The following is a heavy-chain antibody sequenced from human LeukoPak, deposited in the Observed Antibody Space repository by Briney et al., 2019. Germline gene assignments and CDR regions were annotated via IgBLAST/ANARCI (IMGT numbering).Heavy chain of an antibody. CDR2: ITAYSGNT. CDR1: GYSFTSHG. D-gene: IGHD2-2*01. J-gene: IGHJ4*02. CDR3: AREPPSIWCSDTSCYPTFDY. Sequence: ASVKVSCKASGYSFTSHGISWVRQAPGQGLEWMGWITAYSGNTHYAQNLQGRVTMATDTSTSTAYLELRSLRSDDTAMYYCAREPPSIWCSDTSCYPTFDYWGQGTLVTVSS. V-gene: IGHV1-18*01.